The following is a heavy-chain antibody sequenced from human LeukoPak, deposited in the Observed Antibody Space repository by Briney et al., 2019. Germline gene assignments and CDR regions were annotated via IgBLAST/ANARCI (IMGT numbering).Heavy chain of an antibody. CDR3: ARHPPYVSSSAFFDP. J-gene: IGHJ5*02. CDR2: IYPGDSDT. Sequence: GESLKISCKTSGFSFSSYWIAWVRRMPGKGLEWIGMIYPGDSDTTYSPSSQGQVIISADTSISTAYLQLTRLQASDTAIYYCARHPPYVSSSAFFDPWGQGTLVTVAS. D-gene: IGHD3-10*02. CDR1: GFSFSSYW. V-gene: IGHV5-51*01.